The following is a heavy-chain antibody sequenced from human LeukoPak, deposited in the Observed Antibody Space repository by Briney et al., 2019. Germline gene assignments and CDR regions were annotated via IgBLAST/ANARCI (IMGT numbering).Heavy chain of an antibody. CDR3: AREGRITMVRGVPYGMDV. J-gene: IGHJ6*04. CDR1: GGTFSSYA. V-gene: IGHV1-69*13. CDR2: IIPIFGTA. Sequence: SVKLSCKASGGTFSSYAISWVRQAPGQGLEWMGGIIPIFGTANYAQKSQGRVTITADESTSNAYIELSSLRSEDTAVYYCAREGRITMVRGVPYGMDVWGKGTTVTVSS. D-gene: IGHD3-10*01.